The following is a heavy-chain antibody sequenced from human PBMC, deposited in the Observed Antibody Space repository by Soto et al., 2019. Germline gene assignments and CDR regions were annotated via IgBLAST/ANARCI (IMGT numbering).Heavy chain of an antibody. CDR3: ARVVRFFGGHAGY. D-gene: IGHD3-3*01. J-gene: IGHJ4*02. CDR1: GDTFSTYG. V-gene: IGHV1-69*13. Sequence: SVKVSCKASGDTFSTYGLTWVRQAPGQGLEWVGGIIPILNTANYAQKLQGRVTITVDEFTSTAYMELRRLRSEDTAVYYCARVVRFFGGHAGYWGQGTLVTVSS. CDR2: IIPILNTA.